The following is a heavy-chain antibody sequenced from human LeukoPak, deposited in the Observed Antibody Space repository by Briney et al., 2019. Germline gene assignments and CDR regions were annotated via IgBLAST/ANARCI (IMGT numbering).Heavy chain of an antibody. V-gene: IGHV3-23*01. CDR3: AKRFCSATRCFHFDY. CDR1: GGSISSYY. J-gene: IGHJ4*02. D-gene: IGHD2-2*01. Sequence: ETLSLTCSVSGGSISSYYWSWIRQPPGKGLEWVSTISASGDNTYYAGSVKGRFTISRDNSENTLYLQMDSLRAEDTAVYYCAKRFCSATRCFHFDYWGQGTLVTVSS. CDR2: ISASGDNT.